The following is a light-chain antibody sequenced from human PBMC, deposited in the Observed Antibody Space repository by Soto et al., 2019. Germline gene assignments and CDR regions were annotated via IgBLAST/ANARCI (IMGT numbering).Light chain of an antibody. V-gene: IGLV2-23*02. Sequence: QSVLTQPASVSGSPGQSITTSCTGTSSDVGSYNLVSWYQQHPGKAPKLMIYEVSKRPSGVSNRFSGSKSGNTASLTISGLQAEDEADYYCCSYAGSSTHYVFGTGTKVTVL. J-gene: IGLJ1*01. CDR3: CSYAGSSTHYV. CDR2: EVS. CDR1: SSDVGSYNL.